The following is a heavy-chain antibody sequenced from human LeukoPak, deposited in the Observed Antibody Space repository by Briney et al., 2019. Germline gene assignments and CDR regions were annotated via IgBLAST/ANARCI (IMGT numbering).Heavy chain of an antibody. CDR1: GYTFTSYA. J-gene: IGHJ4*02. V-gene: IGHV1-2*02. CDR2: INPNSGGT. CDR3: ARDIVPTLGVRRGLVF. Sequence: ASVKVSCKASGYTFTSYAMNWVRQAPGQGLEWMGWINPNSGGTNYAQKFQGRVTMTRDTSISTAYMELTRLRSDDTAVYFCARDIVPTLGVRRGLVFWGQGTLVTVSS. D-gene: IGHD5-12*01.